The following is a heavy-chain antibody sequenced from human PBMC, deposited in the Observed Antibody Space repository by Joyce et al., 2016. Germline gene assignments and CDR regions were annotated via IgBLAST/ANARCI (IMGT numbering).Heavy chain of an antibody. CDR1: GCSVSISY. J-gene: IGHJ5*02. CDR2: IFGGGTT. V-gene: IGHV3-53*01. CDR3: VRNMATYDKIWGGGFDP. D-gene: IGHD3-9*01. Sequence: EAQLVQSGGGLIQAGGSLRLSCVGSGCSVSISYMSWVRQAPGKGLEGVSTIFGGGTTHYAGSVKGRFTISRDNAKNAFYLDLSSLRVDDTAVYYCVRNMATYDKIWGGGFDPWGQGSLVTVSS.